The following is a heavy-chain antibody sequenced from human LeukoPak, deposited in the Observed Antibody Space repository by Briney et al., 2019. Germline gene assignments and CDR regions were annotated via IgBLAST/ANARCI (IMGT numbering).Heavy chain of an antibody. V-gene: IGHV3-7*01. J-gene: IGHJ4*02. CDR1: GFTFSSYW. Sequence: HTGGSLRLSCAASGFTFSSYWMWWVRQAPGKGVEGVANIKQDGSEKYYVDSVRGRFTISRDNANYSLYVQMNSPRAEDTALYYCARDGERGFDYWGQGTLVTVSS. CDR2: IKQDGSEK. CDR3: ARDGERGFDY.